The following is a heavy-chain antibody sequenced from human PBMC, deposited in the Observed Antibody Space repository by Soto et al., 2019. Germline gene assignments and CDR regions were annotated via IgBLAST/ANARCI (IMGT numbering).Heavy chain of an antibody. J-gene: IGHJ6*02. D-gene: IGHD6-13*01. CDR3: ARLGSSWLYYGMDV. CDR1: CFTFTSYG. V-gene: IGHV1-18*01. CDR2: ISAYNGNT. Sequence: GAPVKGSCQAFCFTFTSYGINWVGQAPGQGLEWMGWISAYNGNTNYAQKLQGRVTMTTDTSTSTAYMELRSLRSDDTAVYYCARLGSSWLYYGMDVWGQGTTVTVSS.